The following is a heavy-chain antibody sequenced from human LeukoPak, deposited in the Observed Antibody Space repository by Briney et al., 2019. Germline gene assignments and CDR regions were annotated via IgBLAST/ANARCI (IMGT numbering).Heavy chain of an antibody. CDR3: ARAARAGDKRFDY. CDR1: GGSFSGHY. D-gene: IGHD6-13*01. Sequence: SETLSLTCAVYGGSFSGHYWSWIRQFTGKGLEWIGEVNHSGSVNYNPSLKSRVTISADTSKNQFSLELSSVTAADTAVYFCARAARAGDKRFDYWGQGTLVTVSS. J-gene: IGHJ4*02. V-gene: IGHV4-34*01. CDR2: VNHSGSV.